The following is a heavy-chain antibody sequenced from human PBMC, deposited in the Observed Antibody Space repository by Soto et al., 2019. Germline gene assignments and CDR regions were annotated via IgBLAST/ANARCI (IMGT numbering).Heavy chain of an antibody. CDR3: AYRALYSGSYWDGGYFDS. CDR1: GFSLHTSGVG. D-gene: IGHD1-26*01. CDR2: IYWDDDK. V-gene: IGHV2-5*02. J-gene: IGHJ4*02. Sequence: QITLRESGPTRVRPTQPLSLTCTFSGFSLHTSGVGVGWIRQPPGKALEWLAFIYWDDDKRYSPSLKSRLSITKDTSENQVVLTMTNMDPVDTATYYCAYRALYSGSYWDGGYFDSWGQGTLITVSS.